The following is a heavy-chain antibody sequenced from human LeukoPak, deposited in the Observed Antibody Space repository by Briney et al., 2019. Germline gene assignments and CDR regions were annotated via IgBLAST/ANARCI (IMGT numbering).Heavy chain of an antibody. CDR3: ARVVGLTGYSSSWYSGYYYYMDV. CDR1: GGTFSNYA. V-gene: IGHV1-69*06. CDR2: IIPIFGTT. D-gene: IGHD6-13*01. J-gene: IGHJ6*03. Sequence: SVKVSCKASGGTFSNYATSWVRQAPGQGLEWMGGIIPIFGTTNSAQKFQDRVTITADKSTSTAYMELSSLRSEDTAVYYCARVVGLTGYSSSWYSGYYYYMDVWGKGTTVTVSS.